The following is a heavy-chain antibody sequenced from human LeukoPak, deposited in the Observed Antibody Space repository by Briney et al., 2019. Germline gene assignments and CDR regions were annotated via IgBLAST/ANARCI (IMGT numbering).Heavy chain of an antibody. V-gene: IGHV4-39*07. D-gene: IGHD6-13*01. CDR1: GGAISSSNYY. Sequence: SETLSLTCTVSGGAISSSNYYWGWIRQAPGKGLEWIGNIYYSGDTFYNPSLKSRVTISVDTSKNQFSLRLTSVTAADTAVYHCARALRQQLVTGWFDPWGQGTLVTVSS. CDR2: IYYSGDT. J-gene: IGHJ5*02. CDR3: ARALRQQLVTGWFDP.